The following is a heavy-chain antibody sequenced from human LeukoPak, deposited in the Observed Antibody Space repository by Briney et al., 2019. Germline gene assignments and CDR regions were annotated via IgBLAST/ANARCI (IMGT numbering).Heavy chain of an antibody. D-gene: IGHD6-19*01. CDR1: GFTFSSYA. CDR2: ISGSGGST. Sequence: RAGGSLRLSCAVSGFTFSSYAMSWVRQAPGKGLEWVSAISGSGGSTYYADSVKGRFTISRDNSKNTLYLQMNSLRAEDTAVYYCAKGAGASYYFDYWGQGTLVTVSS. V-gene: IGHV3-23*01. J-gene: IGHJ4*02. CDR3: AKGAGASYYFDY.